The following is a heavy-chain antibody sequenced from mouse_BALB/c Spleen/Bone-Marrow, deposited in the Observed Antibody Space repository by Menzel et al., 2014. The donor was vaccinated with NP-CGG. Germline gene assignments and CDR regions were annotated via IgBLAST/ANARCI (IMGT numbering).Heavy chain of an antibody. Sequence: DVMLVESGGDLVKPGGSLKLSCAASRFTFSSYGMSWVRQTPDKRLEWVATISSGGGYTYYPDSVKGRFTISRDNAKNTLYLQMSSLKSEDTAMYYCARQGNDYAAWFAYWGQGTLVTVSA. V-gene: IGHV5-6*02. D-gene: IGHD2-4*01. J-gene: IGHJ3*01. CDR3: ARQGNDYAAWFAY. CDR2: ISSGGGYT. CDR1: RFTFSSYG.